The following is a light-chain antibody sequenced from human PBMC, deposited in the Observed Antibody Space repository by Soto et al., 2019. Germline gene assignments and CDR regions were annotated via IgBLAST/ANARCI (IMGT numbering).Light chain of an antibody. V-gene: IGKV1-6*01. CDR1: QAIRND. CDR2: AAS. Sequence: IQLTQSPSSLSASVGDSVTLTCRASQAIRNDLVWFQQKPGKAPILLIYAASTLQSGVPPRFSGSGSGTDFTLTISSLQAEDFATYYCLQDYTYPRTFGGGTKVDIK. CDR3: LQDYTYPRT. J-gene: IGKJ4*01.